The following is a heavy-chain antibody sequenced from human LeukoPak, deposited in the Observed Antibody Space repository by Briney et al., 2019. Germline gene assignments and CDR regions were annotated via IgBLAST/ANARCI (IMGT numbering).Heavy chain of an antibody. CDR1: GYSCSNYW. D-gene: IGHD3-22*01. J-gene: IGHJ3*02. V-gene: IGHV5-51*01. Sequence: GESLKISCKGSGYSCSNYWIGWGRQMPGKRLEWMGIMYPGDSDNRYSPSFQGQVTISADKSIDPAYLKWSSLKASDTAMYFCARQAFYFDSSGYPDVFDIWGQGTMVTVSS. CDR2: MYPGDSDN. CDR3: ARQAFYFDSSGYPDVFDI.